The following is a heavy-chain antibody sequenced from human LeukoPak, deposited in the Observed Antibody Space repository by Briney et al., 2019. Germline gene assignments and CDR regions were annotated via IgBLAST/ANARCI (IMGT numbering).Heavy chain of an antibody. D-gene: IGHD3-22*01. V-gene: IGHV3-23*01. CDR1: GFTFSSYA. J-gene: IGHJ4*02. Sequence: GGSLRLSCAASGFTFSSYAMSWVRQAPGKGLEWVSAISGSGGSTYYADSVKGRFTISRDNSKNTLYLQMNSLRAEDTAVYYCVKDRYYYDSSGYYPNFDYWGQGTLVTVSS. CDR2: ISGSGGST. CDR3: VKDRYYYDSSGYYPNFDY.